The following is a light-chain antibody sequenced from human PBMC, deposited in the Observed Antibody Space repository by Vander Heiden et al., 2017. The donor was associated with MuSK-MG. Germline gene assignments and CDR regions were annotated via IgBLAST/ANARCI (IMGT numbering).Light chain of an antibody. CDR3: QQDYSIPRT. Sequence: DIVMTQSPDSLAVSLGARTTINCKSSQTVLYSSNNKNYLAWYQQKPGQPPKLLIYWASTRESGVPDRFSGSGSGTDFTLTISSLQAEDVAVYYCQQDYSIPRTFGQGTKVEIK. CDR1: QTVLYSSNNKNY. CDR2: WAS. V-gene: IGKV4-1*01. J-gene: IGKJ1*01.